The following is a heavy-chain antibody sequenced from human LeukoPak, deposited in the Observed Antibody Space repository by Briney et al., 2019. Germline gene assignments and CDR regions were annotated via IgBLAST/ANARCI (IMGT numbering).Heavy chain of an antibody. CDR1: GFTFSSYA. CDR3: ARDLGGYQLLYRHGYGYYFDY. Sequence: GGSLRLYCAASGFTFSSYAMHWVRQAPGKGLEWVAVISYDGSNKYYADSVKGRFTISRDNSKNTLYLQMNSLRAEDTAVYYCARDLGGYQLLYRHGYGYYFDYWGQGTLVTVSS. V-gene: IGHV3-30-3*01. D-gene: IGHD2-2*02. J-gene: IGHJ4*02. CDR2: ISYDGSNK.